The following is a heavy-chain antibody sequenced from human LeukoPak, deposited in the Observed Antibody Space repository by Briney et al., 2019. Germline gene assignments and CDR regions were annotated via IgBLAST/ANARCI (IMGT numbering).Heavy chain of an antibody. D-gene: IGHD3-9*01. J-gene: IGHJ6*02. CDR3: AKGDRYDTLTGYYIPYYGMDV. CDR2: ISGSGGST. Sequence: PGGSLRLSCAASGFTFSSYAMSWVRQAPGKGLEWVSAISGSGGSTYYADSVKGRFTISRDNSKNTLYLQMNSLRAEDTAVYYCAKGDRYDTLTGYYIPYYGMDVWGQGTTVTVSS. V-gene: IGHV3-23*01. CDR1: GFTFSSYA.